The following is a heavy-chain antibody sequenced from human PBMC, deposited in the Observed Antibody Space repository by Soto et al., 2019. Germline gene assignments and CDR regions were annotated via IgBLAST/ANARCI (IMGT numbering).Heavy chain of an antibody. V-gene: IGHV3-33*01. CDR1: GFTFNTYG. CDR3: ARARGYTYGPPTY. Sequence: QVQLVESGGGVVQPGRSLRLSCAASGFTFNTYGMHWVRQAPGKGLEWVAGIWYDGSIKYYADSVKGRFTISRDNSKNTLYLQINSLRAEDTAVYYCARARGYTYGPPTYWGQGTLVTVSS. CDR2: IWYDGSIK. J-gene: IGHJ4*02. D-gene: IGHD5-18*01.